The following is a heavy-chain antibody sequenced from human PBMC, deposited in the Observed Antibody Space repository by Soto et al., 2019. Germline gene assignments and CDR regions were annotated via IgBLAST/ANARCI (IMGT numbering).Heavy chain of an antibody. Sequence: QVQLQQWGAGLLKPSETLSLTCAVYGGSFSGYYWSWIRQPPGKGLEWIGEINHSGSTNYNPSLKSRVTISVDTSKNQFSLKLSSVTAADTAGYYCASGGTSFGGVDPWGQGTLVTVSS. CDR1: GGSFSGYY. CDR3: ASGGTSFGGVDP. CDR2: INHSGST. V-gene: IGHV4-34*01. J-gene: IGHJ5*02. D-gene: IGHD3-3*01.